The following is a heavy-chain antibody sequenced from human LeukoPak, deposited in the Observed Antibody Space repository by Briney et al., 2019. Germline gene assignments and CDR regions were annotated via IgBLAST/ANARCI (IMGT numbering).Heavy chain of an antibody. Sequence: ASVRVSSKASGSTFTTYYMNWVRQAPGQGLEWMGIISPSGGSTSYAQKFQGRVTMTRDTSTSTVYMDLSSLRSEDTAVYYCAEAYSSGQGVLGYWGQGTLVTVSS. CDR1: GSTFTTYY. J-gene: IGHJ4*02. V-gene: IGHV1-46*01. CDR3: AEAYSSGQGVLGY. CDR2: ISPSGGST. D-gene: IGHD5-18*01.